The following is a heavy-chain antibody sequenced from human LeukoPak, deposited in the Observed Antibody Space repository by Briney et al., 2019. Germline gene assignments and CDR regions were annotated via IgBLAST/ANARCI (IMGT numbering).Heavy chain of an antibody. Sequence: PGGSLKLSCAASGFAFSGSAMHWVRQASGKGLEWVGRIRSKVNGYTTAYAASVRGRFTISRDDSKNTAYLQMNSLKTEDTAIYYCARSTREVGERFDYWGQGTLVTVSS. V-gene: IGHV3-73*01. D-gene: IGHD3-10*01. CDR3: ARSTREVGERFDY. CDR1: GFAFSGSA. J-gene: IGHJ4*02. CDR2: IRSKVNGYTT.